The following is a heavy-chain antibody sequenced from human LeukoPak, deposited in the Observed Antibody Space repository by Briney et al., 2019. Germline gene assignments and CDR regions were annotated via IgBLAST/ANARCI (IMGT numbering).Heavy chain of an antibody. V-gene: IGHV3-74*01. CDR3: ARVMVAAAATVFDY. Sequence: GGSLRLSCAASGFTFSSYWMHWVRQAPGKGLVWVSRINSDGSSTSYADSVKGRFTISRDNAKNTLYMQMNSLRAEDTAVYYCARVMVAAAATVFDYWGQGTLVTVSS. CDR1: GFTFSSYW. D-gene: IGHD6-13*01. J-gene: IGHJ4*02. CDR2: INSDGSST.